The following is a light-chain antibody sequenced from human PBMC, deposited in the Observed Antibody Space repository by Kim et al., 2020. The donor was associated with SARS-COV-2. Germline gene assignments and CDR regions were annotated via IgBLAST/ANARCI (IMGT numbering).Light chain of an antibody. J-gene: IGLJ1*01. V-gene: IGLV2-14*03. CDR1: GRGVGYYNS. Sequence: GHSITTSCAGPGRGVGYYNSVSWYQHHPGKAPKLIMYDVSERASGVSNRFSGSQSGNTASLTISGLRAEDEADYYCSSHTTSSTYVFGAGTQLTVL. CDR2: DVS. CDR3: SSHTTSSTYV.